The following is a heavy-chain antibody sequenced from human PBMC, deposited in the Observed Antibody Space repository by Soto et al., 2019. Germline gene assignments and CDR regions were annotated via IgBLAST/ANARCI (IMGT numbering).Heavy chain of an antibody. CDR2: ISGGGDST. CDR3: ARGRVAPVTTPFDY. D-gene: IGHD4-4*01. V-gene: IGHV3-23*01. CDR1: GFTFSSYA. J-gene: IGHJ4*02. Sequence: GGSLRLSCAASGFTFSSYAMTWVRQAPGQGLEWVSTISGGGDSTSYADSVKGRFTISRDSSKNTLYLHMNSLRAEDTAVYYCARGRVAPVTTPFDYWGQGTLVTVSS.